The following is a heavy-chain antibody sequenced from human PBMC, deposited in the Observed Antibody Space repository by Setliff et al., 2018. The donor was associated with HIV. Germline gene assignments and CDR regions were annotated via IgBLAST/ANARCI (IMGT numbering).Heavy chain of an antibody. Sequence: GGSLRLSCVVSGFSFSNFWMSWVRQTPGKGLESLAIISTDGSNKYYADSVKGRFTISRDNSKNTLYLQMNSLKTEDTGIYYCTASIDWGGGHIPTWGQGAPVTVSS. CDR1: GFSFSNFW. D-gene: IGHD3-16*01. V-gene: IGHV3-33*08. CDR2: ISTDGSNK. J-gene: IGHJ5*02. CDR3: TASIDWGGGHIPT.